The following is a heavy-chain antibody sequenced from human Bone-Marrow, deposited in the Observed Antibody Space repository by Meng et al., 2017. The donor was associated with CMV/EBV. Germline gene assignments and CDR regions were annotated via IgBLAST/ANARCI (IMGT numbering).Heavy chain of an antibody. Sequence: SLRLSCADSGLAVSINYMNWVRQAPGKRLEWVSVIFSGGITSYAESVKGRFTISRDNSKNTLYLQMSSLGADDTAIYYCARGVYYFDYWGQGTLVTVSS. V-gene: IGHV3-53*01. J-gene: IGHJ4*02. CDR2: IFSGGIT. CDR1: GLAVSINY. CDR3: ARGVYYFDY.